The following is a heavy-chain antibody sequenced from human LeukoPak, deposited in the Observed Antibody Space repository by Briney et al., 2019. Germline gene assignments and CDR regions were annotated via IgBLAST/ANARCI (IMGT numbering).Heavy chain of an antibody. CDR1: GGSFSGYY. CDR2: INHSGST. D-gene: IGHD3-3*01. CDR3: ARGPSSYDFWSGKYYFDY. J-gene: IGHJ4*02. V-gene: IGHV4-34*01. Sequence: SETLSLTCAVYGGSFSGYYRSWIRQPPGKGLEWIGEINHSGSTNYNPSLKSRVTISVDTFKNQFSLKLSSVTAADTAVYYCARGPSSYDFWSGKYYFDYWGQGTLVTVSS.